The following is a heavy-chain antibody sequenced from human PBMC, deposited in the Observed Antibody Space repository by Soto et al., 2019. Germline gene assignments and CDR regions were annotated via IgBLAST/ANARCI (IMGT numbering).Heavy chain of an antibody. CDR3: ARLTARYSRS. CDR1: GGSFSGYY. V-gene: IGHV4-34*01. CDR2: INHSGST. D-gene: IGHD2-15*01. J-gene: IGHJ3*01. Sequence: PSETLSLTCAVYGGSFSGYYWSWIRQPPGKGLEWIGEINHSGSTNYNPSLKSRVTISVDTSKNQFSLKLSSVTAADTAVYYCARLTARYSRSWGQGTMVTVSS.